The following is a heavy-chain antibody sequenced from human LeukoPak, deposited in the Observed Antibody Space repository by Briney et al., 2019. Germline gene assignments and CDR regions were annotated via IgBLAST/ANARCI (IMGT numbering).Heavy chain of an antibody. Sequence: GGSLRLSCAASGFTFMNYAMSWVRQAPGKGLEWVSGISASGGVTYSAESVRGRFTISRDNSKNTLYLQMNSLRVDDTAAYYCATISGSFEYLDYWGQGTLVTVSS. CDR3: ATISGSFEYLDY. CDR1: GFTFMNYA. CDR2: ISASGGVT. V-gene: IGHV3-23*01. J-gene: IGHJ4*02. D-gene: IGHD1-26*01.